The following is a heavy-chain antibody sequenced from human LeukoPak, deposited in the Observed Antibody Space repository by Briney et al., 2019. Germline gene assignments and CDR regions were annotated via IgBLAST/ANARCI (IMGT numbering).Heavy chain of an antibody. Sequence: SGTLSLTCTVSGGSISSYYWSWIRQPPGKGLEWIGYISYSGTTNYNPSLKSRVTISVAPSKNQFSLKLRSVTAPDTAVYYCARDRGNYFDYWGQGTLVTVSS. D-gene: IGHD6-13*01. V-gene: IGHV4-59*01. CDR2: ISYSGTT. J-gene: IGHJ4*02. CDR1: GGSISSYY. CDR3: ARDRGNYFDY.